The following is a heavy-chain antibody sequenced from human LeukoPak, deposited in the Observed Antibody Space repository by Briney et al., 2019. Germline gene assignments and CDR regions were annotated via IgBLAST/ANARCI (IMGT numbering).Heavy chain of an antibody. D-gene: IGHD3-3*01. V-gene: IGHV1-69*04. CDR2: TFPILGVA. Sequence: GASVKVSCKASGGTFSSYAISWVRQAPGQGLEWMGRTFPILGVADYAQKFQGRFTINADKSTSTAYMELSSLRSEDTAVYYCARDVYDFWSGYREGYWYFDLWGRGTLVTVSS. CDR1: GGTFSSYA. CDR3: ARDVYDFWSGYREGYWYFDL. J-gene: IGHJ2*01.